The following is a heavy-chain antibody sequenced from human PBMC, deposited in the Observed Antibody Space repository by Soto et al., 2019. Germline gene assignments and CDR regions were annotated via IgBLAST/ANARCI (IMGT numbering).Heavy chain of an antibody. D-gene: IGHD6-6*01. CDR1: GGTFSSYA. V-gene: IGHV1-69*06. CDR3: ARLGPEQLARFTPYYYYGMDV. J-gene: IGHJ6*02. CDR2: IIPIFGTA. Sequence: ASLKVSCKASGGTFSSYAISWVRQAPGQGLEWMGGIIPIFGTANYAQKFQGRVTITADKSTSTAYMELSSLRSEDTAVYYCARLGPEQLARFTPYYYYGMDVWGQGTTVTVSS.